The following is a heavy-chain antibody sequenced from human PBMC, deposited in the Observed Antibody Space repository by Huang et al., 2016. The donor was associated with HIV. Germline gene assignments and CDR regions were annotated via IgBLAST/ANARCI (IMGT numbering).Heavy chain of an antibody. J-gene: IGHJ1*01. D-gene: IGHD3-3*01. CDR2: IYYSGTT. CDR3: ARTGVAVSDDPEYFQH. V-gene: IGHV4-39*02. CDR1: GDSINSNTFY. Sequence: LQESGPGLVGPSETLSLTCAVSGDSINSNTFYWGWIRRPPGKALEWIGSIYYSGTTYDNPALKRRARIAVDASKNRIFLHLRSVTAADTGVYYCARTGVAVSDDPEYFQHWGQGALVTIS.